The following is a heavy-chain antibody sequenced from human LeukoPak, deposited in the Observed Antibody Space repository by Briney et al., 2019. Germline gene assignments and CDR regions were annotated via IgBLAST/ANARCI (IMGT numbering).Heavy chain of an antibody. V-gene: IGHV4-4*07. Sequence: SETLSLTCIVSGGSTSNYFCTWLRQSAGKGLEWIGRIHTSGSTNYNPSLKSRVSMSVDTSKNQFSLKLSSVTAADTAVYYCARDPEGHGYYFDYWGQGALVTVSS. CDR2: IHTSGST. CDR1: GGSTSNYF. D-gene: IGHD3-3*01. CDR3: ARDPEGHGYYFDY. J-gene: IGHJ4*02.